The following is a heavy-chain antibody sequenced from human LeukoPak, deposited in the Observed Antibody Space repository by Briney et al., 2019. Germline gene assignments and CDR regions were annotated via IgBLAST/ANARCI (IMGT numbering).Heavy chain of an antibody. CDR3: ATDRLLVSGALD. V-gene: IGHV1-24*01. CDR2: FDPEDGET. Sequence: ASVTVSCKVSGYTLTELSMHWVRQAPGKGLEWMRGFDPEDGETIYAQKFQGRVTMTEDTSTDTAYMELSSLRSEDTAVYYCATDRLLVSGALDWGQGTLVTVSS. J-gene: IGHJ4*02. D-gene: IGHD3-10*02. CDR1: GYTLTELS.